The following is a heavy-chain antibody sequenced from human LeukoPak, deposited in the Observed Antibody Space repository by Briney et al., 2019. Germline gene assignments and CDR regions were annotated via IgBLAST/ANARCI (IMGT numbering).Heavy chain of an antibody. CDR3: ARDGSVPNAFDI. CDR1: GGSFSGYY. J-gene: IGHJ3*02. CDR2: INHSGST. D-gene: IGHD1-26*01. Sequence: SETLSLTCAVYGGSFSGYYWSWIRQPPGKGLEWIGEINHSGSTNYNPSLKSRVTISVDTSKNQFSLKLSSVTAADTAVYYCARDGSVPNAFDIWGQGTMVTVSS. V-gene: IGHV4-34*01.